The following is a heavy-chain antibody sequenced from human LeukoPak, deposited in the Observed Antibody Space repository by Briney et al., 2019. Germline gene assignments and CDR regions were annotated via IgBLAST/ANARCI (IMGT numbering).Heavy chain of an antibody. D-gene: IGHD6-6*01. V-gene: IGHV4-34*01. Sequence: SETLSLTCAVYGVSFSGYYWSWIRQPPGKGLEWIGEINHSGSTNYNPSLKSRVTISVDTSKNQFSLKLSSVTAADTAVYYCARSRIAARPFDYWGQGTLVTVSS. J-gene: IGHJ4*02. CDR3: ARSRIAARPFDY. CDR2: INHSGST. CDR1: GVSFSGYY.